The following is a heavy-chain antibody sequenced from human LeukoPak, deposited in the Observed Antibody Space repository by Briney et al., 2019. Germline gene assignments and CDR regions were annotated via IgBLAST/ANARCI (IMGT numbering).Heavy chain of an antibody. Sequence: GASVKVSCKASGYTFTGYYMHWVRQAPGQGLEWMGWINPNSGGTNYAQKFQGRVTMTRDTSISTAYMELSRLRSDDTAVYYCARDPEYSSSWSYFDYWGQGTLVTVSS. J-gene: IGHJ4*02. CDR1: GYTFTGYY. CDR2: INPNSGGT. D-gene: IGHD6-13*01. CDR3: ARDPEYSSSWSYFDY. V-gene: IGHV1-2*02.